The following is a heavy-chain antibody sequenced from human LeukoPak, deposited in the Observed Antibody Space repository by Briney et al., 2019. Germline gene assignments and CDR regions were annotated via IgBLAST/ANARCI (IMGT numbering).Heavy chain of an antibody. J-gene: IGHJ5*02. V-gene: IGHV1-2*02. CDR1: GYTLTGHY. CDR3: ARVSPIGSGYYMFLWFDP. Sequence: GASVEVSCKASGYTLTGHYMHWVRQAPGQGLEWMGWINPNSGGTNYAQKFQGRVTMTRDTSISTAYMELSRLRSDDTAVYYCARVSPIGSGYYMFLWFDPWGQGTLVTVSS. D-gene: IGHD3-3*01. CDR2: INPNSGGT.